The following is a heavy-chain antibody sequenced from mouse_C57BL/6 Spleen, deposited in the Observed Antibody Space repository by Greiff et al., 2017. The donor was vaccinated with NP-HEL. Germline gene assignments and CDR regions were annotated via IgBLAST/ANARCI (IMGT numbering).Heavy chain of an antibody. D-gene: IGHD2-4*01. CDR2: INPNNGGT. V-gene: IGHV1-26*01. CDR3: APLYYDYDKAWFAY. J-gene: IGHJ3*01. CDR1: GYTFTDYY. Sequence: EVQLQQSGPELVKPGASVKISCKASGYTFTDYYMNWVKQSHGKSLEWIGDINPNNGGTSYNQKFKGKATLTVDKSSSTAYMELRSLTSEDSAVYYCAPLYYDYDKAWFAYWGQGTLVTVSA.